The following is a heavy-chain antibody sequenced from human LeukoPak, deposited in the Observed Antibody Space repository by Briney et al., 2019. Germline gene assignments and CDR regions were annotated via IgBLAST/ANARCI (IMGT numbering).Heavy chain of an antibody. D-gene: IGHD3-22*01. Sequence: HPGGSLRLSCAASGFNFNRYAMSWVRQAPGKGLEWVSTISRSGSSTYQADSVKGRFTISRDNSKNTLYLQMNSLRAEDTAVYYCARDRYDSNTKSPFDYWGQGTLVTVSS. CDR1: GFNFNRYA. J-gene: IGHJ4*02. CDR3: ARDRYDSNTKSPFDY. V-gene: IGHV3-23*01. CDR2: ISRSGSST.